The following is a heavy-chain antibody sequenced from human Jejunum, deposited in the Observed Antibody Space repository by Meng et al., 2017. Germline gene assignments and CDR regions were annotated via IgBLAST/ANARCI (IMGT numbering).Heavy chain of an antibody. CDR1: GYTFTNYY. CDR2: INTSVGYT. Sequence: QVQSVQSGAEVKKPGASVKCSCKASGYTFTNYYMHCVRQAPGQGLEWMGIINTSVGYTSHAQKFQGRVTMTRDTSTSTVHMEVSSLRSADTAVYYCARASRVLGGFDYWGQGTLVTVSS. J-gene: IGHJ4*02. CDR3: ARASRVLGGFDY. D-gene: IGHD3-16*01. V-gene: IGHV1-46*01.